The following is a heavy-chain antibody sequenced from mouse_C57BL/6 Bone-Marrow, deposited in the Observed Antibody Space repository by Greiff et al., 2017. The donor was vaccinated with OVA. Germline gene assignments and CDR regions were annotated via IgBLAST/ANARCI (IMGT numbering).Heavy chain of an antibody. Sequence: QVQLKQSGPGLVAPSQSLSITCTVSGFSLTSYGVHWVRQPPGKGLEWLVVIWSDGSTTYNSALKSRLSISKDNSKSHVFLKMNSLPTDDTAMYDCARHEGGDYYYARDYWGQGTSVTVSS. CDR3: ARHEGGDYYYARDY. V-gene: IGHV2-6-1*01. J-gene: IGHJ4*01. CDR2: IWSDGST. CDR1: GFSLTSYG.